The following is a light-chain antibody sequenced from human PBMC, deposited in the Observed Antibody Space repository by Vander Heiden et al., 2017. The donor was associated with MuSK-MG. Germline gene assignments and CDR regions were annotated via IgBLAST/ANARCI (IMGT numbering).Light chain of an antibody. J-gene: IGKJ4*01. V-gene: IGKV1-5*03. CDR2: KAS. CDR1: QSISSW. Sequence: DIQITQCPSTLSASVGDRVTITCRASQSISSWLAWYQQKPGKAPKFLIHKASSLESGVPSRFSGSESGTEFTLTISSLQPDDFATYYCQQYNSYPFTFGGGTQVEIK. CDR3: QQYNSYPFT.